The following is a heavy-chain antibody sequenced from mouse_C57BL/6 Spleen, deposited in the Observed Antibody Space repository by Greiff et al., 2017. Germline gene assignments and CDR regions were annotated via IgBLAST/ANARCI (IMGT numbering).Heavy chain of an antibody. D-gene: IGHD3-2*02. V-gene: IGHV1-74*01. CDR3: AIGDSSGYVDY. Sequence: QVQLQQPGAELVKPGASVKVSCKASGYTFTSYWMHWVKQRPGQGLEWIGRIHPSDGDTNYNQKFKGKATLTVDKSSSTAYMQLSSLTSEDSAVYYCAIGDSSGYVDYWGQGTTLTVSS. CDR1: GYTFTSYW. CDR2: IHPSDGDT. J-gene: IGHJ2*01.